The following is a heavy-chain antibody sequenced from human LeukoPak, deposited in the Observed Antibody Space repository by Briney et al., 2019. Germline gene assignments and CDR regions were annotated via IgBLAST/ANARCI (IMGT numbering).Heavy chain of an antibody. CDR2: ISSSSSNI. V-gene: IGHV3-21*04. CDR1: GVTFSKYS. D-gene: IGHD3-22*01. J-gene: IGHJ4*02. Sequence: GGSLRLSCAASGVTFSKYSMNWVRQAPGKGLEWVSSISSSSSNIYYADSVKGRFTISRDNAKISLYLQMNSLRAEDTAIYYCSTYDSTGSYYSFEYWGQGTLVTVSS. CDR3: STYDSTGSYYSFEY.